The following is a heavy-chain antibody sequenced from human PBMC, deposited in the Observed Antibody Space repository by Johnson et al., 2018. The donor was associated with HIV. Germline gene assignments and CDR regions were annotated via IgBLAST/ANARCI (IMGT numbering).Heavy chain of an antibody. CDR1: GFAFSNYG. CDR2: IRYDESDK. J-gene: IGHJ3*02. CDR3: AKDESDAFEI. V-gene: IGHV3-30*02. Sequence: QMQLVESGGGVVQPGGSLRLSCAASGFAFSNYGLHWVRQSPGRGLEWVAFIRYDESDKYYADSVKGRFTISRDISNNTLHLQMNSLRAGDTAVYYCAKDESDAFEIWGQGTMVTVSS.